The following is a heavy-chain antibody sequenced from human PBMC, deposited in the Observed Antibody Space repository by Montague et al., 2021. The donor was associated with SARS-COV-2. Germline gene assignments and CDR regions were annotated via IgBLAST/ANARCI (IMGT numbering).Heavy chain of an antibody. CDR2: IYYSGST. J-gene: IGHJ4*02. CDR1: GGSISSSSYY. D-gene: IGHD4-17*01. Sequence: SETLSLTCTVSGGSISSSSYYWGWIRQPPGKGLEWIGSIYYSGSTYYNPSLKSRVAISVDTSKNQFSLKLSSMTAADTAVYYCARPVYGDYGLYFDYWGQGTLVTVSS. V-gene: IGHV4-39*01. CDR3: ARPVYGDYGLYFDY.